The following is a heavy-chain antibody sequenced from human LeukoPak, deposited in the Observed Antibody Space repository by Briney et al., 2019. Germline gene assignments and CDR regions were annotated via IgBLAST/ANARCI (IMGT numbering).Heavy chain of an antibody. Sequence: GGSLRLSCAASGFTFNYDAISWVRQAPGKGLEWVSSVRGSGGGTYYSDSVRGRFTISRDISKNTVYLQMNSLRAEDTAMYYCAKDDTGDFYFDYWGQGTLVTVSS. J-gene: IGHJ4*02. V-gene: IGHV3-23*01. D-gene: IGHD3-16*01. CDR1: GFTFNYDA. CDR3: AKDDTGDFYFDY. CDR2: VRGSGGGT.